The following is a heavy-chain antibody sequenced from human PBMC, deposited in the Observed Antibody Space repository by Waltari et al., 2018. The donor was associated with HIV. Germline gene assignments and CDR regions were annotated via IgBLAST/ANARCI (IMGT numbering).Heavy chain of an antibody. D-gene: IGHD5-18*01. CDR1: GYTFTGYY. Sequence: QVQLVQSGAEVKKPGASVKVSCKASGYTFTGYYMHWVRQAPGQGLEWMGWINPNSGGTNYEQKFQGRGTMTRDTSISTAYMELSRLRSDDTAVYYCARAAPKDTAMDYWGQGTLVTVSS. CDR2: INPNSGGT. CDR3: ARAAPKDTAMDY. J-gene: IGHJ4*02. V-gene: IGHV1-2*02.